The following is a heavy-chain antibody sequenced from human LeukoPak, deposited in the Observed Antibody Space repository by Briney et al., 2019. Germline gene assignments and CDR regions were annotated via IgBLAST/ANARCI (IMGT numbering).Heavy chain of an antibody. V-gene: IGHV3-48*03. CDR3: ASDTYH. CDR2: ISSSGSTI. D-gene: IGHD2-21*01. J-gene: IGHJ4*02. CDR1: GFTFSSYE. Sequence: GGSLRLSCAASGFTFSSYEMNWVRQAPGKGLEWVSYISSSGSTIYYVDFVKGRFTISRDNSKNTLYLQMNSLRAEDTAVYYCASDTYHWGQGTLVTVSS.